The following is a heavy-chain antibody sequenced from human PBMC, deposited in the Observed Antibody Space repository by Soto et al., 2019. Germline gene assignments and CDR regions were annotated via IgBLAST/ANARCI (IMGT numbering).Heavy chain of an antibody. CDR2: ISGSGGST. V-gene: IGHV3-23*01. Sequence: GGSLRLSCAGSGFTFSNYAMSWVRQAPGKGLEWVSAISGSGGSTYYADSVKGRFTISRDNSKNTLYLQMNSLRAEDTAVYYCAKGGYDSSGYYFFDYWGQGTLVTVSS. CDR1: GFTFSNYA. CDR3: AKGGYDSSGYYFFDY. J-gene: IGHJ4*02. D-gene: IGHD3-22*01.